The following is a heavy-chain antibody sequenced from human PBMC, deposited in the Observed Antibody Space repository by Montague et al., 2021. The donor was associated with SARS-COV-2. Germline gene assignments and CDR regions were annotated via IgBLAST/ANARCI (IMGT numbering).Heavy chain of an antibody. CDR3: ARHSIPPRYGSESYFRY. Sequence: SETLSLTCTVSGGSISSSGYYWGWIRQPPGKGLEWIGSMNYSGSTYSYPSLKGRVTMSIDTSKNQFSLTLGSVTAADTAVYYCARHSIPPRYGSESYFRYWGQGTLVTVSS. CDR2: MNYSGST. J-gene: IGHJ4*02. D-gene: IGHD3-10*01. CDR1: GGSISSSGYY. V-gene: IGHV4-39*01.